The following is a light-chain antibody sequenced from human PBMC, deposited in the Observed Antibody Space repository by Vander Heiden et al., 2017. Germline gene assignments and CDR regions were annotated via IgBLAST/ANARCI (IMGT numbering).Light chain of an antibody. CDR3: QQYNSYRT. V-gene: IGKV1-5*03. CDR2: KAS. CDR1: QSISNW. J-gene: IGKJ1*01. Sequence: DIQMTQSPFTLSASVGDRVTIPCRASQSISNWLAWYQQKPGKAPKLLIYKASSLQSGVPSRFSGSGSGTEFTLTISSLQPDDFATYYCQQYNSYRTFGQGTKVEIK.